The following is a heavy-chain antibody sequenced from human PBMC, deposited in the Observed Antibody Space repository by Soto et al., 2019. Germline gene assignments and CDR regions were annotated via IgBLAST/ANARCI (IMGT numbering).Heavy chain of an antibody. CDR1: GYTFTSYG. CDR2: ISAYNGNT. CDR3: ARWIFGVVTSDY. V-gene: IGHV1-18*01. Sequence: ASVKVSCKASGYTFTSYGISWVRQAPGQGLEWMGWISAYNGNTNYAQKLQGRVTMTTDTSTSTAYMELRSLRSDDTAVYYWARWIFGVVTSDYWGQGKLVNVS. J-gene: IGHJ4*02. D-gene: IGHD3-3*01.